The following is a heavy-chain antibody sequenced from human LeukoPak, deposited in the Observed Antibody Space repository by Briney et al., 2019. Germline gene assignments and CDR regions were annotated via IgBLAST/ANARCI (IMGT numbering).Heavy chain of an antibody. D-gene: IGHD6-19*01. CDR1: GGSFSGYY. V-gene: IGHV4-34*01. CDR2: INHRGST. J-gene: IGHJ4*01. Sequence: SETLSLTCAVYGGSFSGYYWNWIRQPPGKGLEWIGEINHRGSTNYNPPLKSRLTISKDKFKNRFSLKLTSVTVADTAVYFCARVKAVAGTLPHLLDYWGQGTLVTVSS. CDR3: ARVKAVAGTLPHLLDY.